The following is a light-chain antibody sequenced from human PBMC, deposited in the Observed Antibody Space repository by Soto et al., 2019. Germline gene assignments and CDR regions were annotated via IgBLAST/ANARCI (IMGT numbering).Light chain of an antibody. Sequence: QSALTQPASVSGSPGQSITISCTGTSSDVGAYNYVSWFQQHPGKAPKLIICEVTNRPSGVSNRFSGSKSGNTASLTISGLQPEDEADYFCSSYTSSSPLVFGGGTKLTVL. J-gene: IGLJ2*01. V-gene: IGLV2-14*01. CDR3: SSYTSSSPLV. CDR2: EVT. CDR1: SSDVGAYNY.